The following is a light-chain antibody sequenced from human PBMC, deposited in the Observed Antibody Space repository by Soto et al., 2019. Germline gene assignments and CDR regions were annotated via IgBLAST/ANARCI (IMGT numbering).Light chain of an antibody. Sequence: VMTQSPATLSVSPGERATLSCRASQSVSSNLAWYQQEPGQSPRLLIYAASTRATGIPARFSGSGSGTEFTLTISGLQSEDFAVYYCQQYNNWPWTFGQGTKVEI. CDR3: QQYNNWPWT. V-gene: IGKV3-15*01. CDR2: AAS. J-gene: IGKJ1*01. CDR1: QSVSSN.